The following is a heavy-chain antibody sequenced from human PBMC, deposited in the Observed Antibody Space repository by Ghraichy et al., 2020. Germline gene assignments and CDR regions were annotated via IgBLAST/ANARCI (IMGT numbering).Heavy chain of an antibody. D-gene: IGHD2-8*01. V-gene: IGHV3-21*01. CDR3: ARDLGGVLMVYAIYFDY. J-gene: IGHJ4*02. CDR2: ISSSSSYI. CDR1: GFTFSSYS. Sequence: GGSLRLSCAASGFTFSSYSMNWVRQAPGKGLEWVSSISSSSSYIYYADSVKGRFTISRDNAKNSLYLQMNSLRAEDTAVYYCARDLGGVLMVYAIYFDYWGQGTLVTVSS.